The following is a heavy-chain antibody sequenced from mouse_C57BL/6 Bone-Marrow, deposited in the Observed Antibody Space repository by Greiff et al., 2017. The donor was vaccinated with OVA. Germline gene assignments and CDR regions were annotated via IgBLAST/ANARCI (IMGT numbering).Heavy chain of an antibody. CDR1: GFTFSDYY. J-gene: IGHJ2*01. CDR2: ISNGGGST. CDR3: ARRGDYDNFDY. V-gene: IGHV5-12*01. Sequence: EVKVVESGGGLVQPGGSLKLSCAASGFTFSDYYMYWVRQTPEKRLEWVAYISNGGGSTYYPDTVKGRFTISRDNTKNTLYLQMSRLKSEDTAMYDCARRGDYDNFDYWGQGTTLTVSS. D-gene: IGHD2-4*01.